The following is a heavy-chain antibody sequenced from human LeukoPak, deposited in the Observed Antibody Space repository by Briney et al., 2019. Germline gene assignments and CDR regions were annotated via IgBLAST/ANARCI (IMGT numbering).Heavy chain of an antibody. J-gene: IGHJ4*02. V-gene: IGHV4-39*07. CDR3: ARGFGSSGYYFRY. D-gene: IGHD3-22*01. Sequence: SETLSLTCTVSSGSISTSNYYWGWVRQPPGKALEWIGNIFYSGSTYYSPSLKSRVTISLDTSRNQFSLKLNSVTAADTAVYYCARGFGSSGYYFRYWGQGTLVTVSS. CDR1: SGSISTSNYY. CDR2: IFYSGST.